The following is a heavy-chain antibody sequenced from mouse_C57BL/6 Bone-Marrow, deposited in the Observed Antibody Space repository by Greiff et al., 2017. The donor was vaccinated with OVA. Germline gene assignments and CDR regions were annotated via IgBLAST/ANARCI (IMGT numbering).Heavy chain of an antibody. V-gene: IGHV1-64*01. J-gene: IGHJ1*03. Sequence: QVQLQQSGAELVKPGASVKLSCKASGYTFTSYWMHWVKQRPGQGLEWIGMIHPNSGSTNYNEKFKSKATLTVDKSSSTAYMQLSSLTSEDSAGYYCARRLTGTFIWYFDVWGTGTTVTVSS. CDR3: ARRLTGTFIWYFDV. D-gene: IGHD4-1*01. CDR1: GYTFTSYW. CDR2: IHPNSGST.